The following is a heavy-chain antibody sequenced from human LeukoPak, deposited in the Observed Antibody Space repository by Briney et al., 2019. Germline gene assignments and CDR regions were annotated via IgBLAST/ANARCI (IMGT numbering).Heavy chain of an antibody. Sequence: PGRSLRLSCAASGLTFSSFGMHWVRQAPGKGLEWVAVISYDGSNKYYADSVKGRFTISRDDSKNTLYLQMNSLRAEDTAVYYCAKEGEVRGGYFDYWGQGTLVTVSS. CDR3: AKEGEVRGGYFDY. V-gene: IGHV3-30*18. J-gene: IGHJ4*02. CDR2: ISYDGSNK. D-gene: IGHD3-10*01. CDR1: GLTFSSFG.